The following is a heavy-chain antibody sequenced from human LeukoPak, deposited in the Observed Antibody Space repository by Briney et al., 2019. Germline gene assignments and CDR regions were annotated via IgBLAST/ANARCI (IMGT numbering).Heavy chain of an antibody. CDR1: GFTFSSYS. V-gene: IGHV3-48*01. Sequence: QPGGSLRLSCAASGFTFSSYSMNWVRQAPGKGLEWVSYISSSSSTIYYADSVKGRFTISRDNAKNSLYLQMNSLRAEDTAVYYCARDEGWLQLKAGFAFDIWGQGTMVTVSS. J-gene: IGHJ3*02. D-gene: IGHD5-24*01. CDR3: ARDEGWLQLKAGFAFDI. CDR2: ISSSSSTI.